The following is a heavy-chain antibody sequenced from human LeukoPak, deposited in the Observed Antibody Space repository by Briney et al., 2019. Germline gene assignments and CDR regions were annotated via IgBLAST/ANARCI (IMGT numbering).Heavy chain of an antibody. CDR1: GFTFSSYG. D-gene: IGHD3-10*01. V-gene: IGHV3-23*01. CDR2: ISGSGGST. Sequence: GGTLRLSCAASGFTFSSYGMSWVRQAPGKGLEWVSAISGSGGSTYYADSVRGRFTISRDNSKNTLYLQMNSLRAEDTAVYYCAGDSMGSYHFAHWGQGTLATVSS. J-gene: IGHJ4*02. CDR3: AGDSMGSYHFAH.